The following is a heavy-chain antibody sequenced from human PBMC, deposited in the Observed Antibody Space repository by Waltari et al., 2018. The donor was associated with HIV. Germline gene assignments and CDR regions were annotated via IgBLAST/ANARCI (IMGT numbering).Heavy chain of an antibody. D-gene: IGHD1-26*01. CDR1: GFTFTNYW. J-gene: IGHJ6*02. CDR2: INVDGSEK. CDR3: ARIGTFPHNYAIDF. Sequence: EVQLMESGGGLVQSVGSLRLSCAASGFTFTNYWMSWVRQTPGKGLGGVAYINVDGSEKYYMGSVKGRFTISRDNAKNSMFLQMNSLRAENTAVYYCARIGTFPHNYAIDFWGQGTTVTVSS. V-gene: IGHV3-7*01.